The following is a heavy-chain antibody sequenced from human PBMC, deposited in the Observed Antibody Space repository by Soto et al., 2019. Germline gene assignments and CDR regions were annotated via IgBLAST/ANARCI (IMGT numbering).Heavy chain of an antibody. CDR3: VPSNWFDP. V-gene: IGHV4-39*01. CDR1: SGSISSSSYY. J-gene: IGHJ5*02. Sequence: SETLSLTCTVSSGSISSSSYYWGWIRQPPGKGLEWIGSIYYSGSTYYNPSLKSRVTISVDTSKNQFSLKLSSVTAADTAVYYCVPSNWFDPWGQGTLVTVS. CDR2: IYYSGST.